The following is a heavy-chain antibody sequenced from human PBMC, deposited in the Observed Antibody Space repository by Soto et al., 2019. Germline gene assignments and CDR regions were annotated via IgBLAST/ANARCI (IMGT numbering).Heavy chain of an antibody. CDR3: ARIASTGRGWDV. CDR2: IKQDGSEK. J-gene: IGHJ6*02. Sequence: EVPLVESGGGLVQPGGSLRLTCADSGFTFSSYWMSWVRQAPVKGLEWVGNIKQDGSEKNYVDSVKGRFTISRDNAKNSLYLQRNSLRAEDTAVYYCARIASTGRGWDVWGQGTTVVVSS. CDR1: GFTFSSYW. D-gene: IGHD6-13*01. V-gene: IGHV3-7*01.